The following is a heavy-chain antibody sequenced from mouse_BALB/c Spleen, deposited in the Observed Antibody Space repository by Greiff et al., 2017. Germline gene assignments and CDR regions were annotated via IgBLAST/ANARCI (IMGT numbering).Heavy chain of an antibody. D-gene: IGHD2-2*01. Sequence: EVNVVESGGDLVKPGGSLKLSCAASGFTFSSYGMSWVRQTPDKRLEWVATISSGGSYTYYPDSVKGRFTISRDNAKNTLYLQMSSLKSEDTAMYYCARHAGGYDGDYFDYWGQGTTLTVSS. CDR2: ISSGGSYT. CDR1: GFTFSSYG. V-gene: IGHV5-6*01. CDR3: ARHAGGYDGDYFDY. J-gene: IGHJ2*01.